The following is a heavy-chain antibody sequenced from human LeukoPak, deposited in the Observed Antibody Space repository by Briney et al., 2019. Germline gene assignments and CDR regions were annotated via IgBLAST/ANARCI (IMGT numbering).Heavy chain of an antibody. CDR2: IYYSGST. D-gene: IGHD3-3*01. CDR3: ARTRRGVIDY. Sequence: SETLSLTYTVSGGSISSGGYYWSWIRQHPGKGLEWIGYIYYSGSTYYNPSLKSRVTISVDTSKNQFSLKLSSVTAADTAVYYCARTRRGVIDYWGQGTLVTVSS. V-gene: IGHV4-31*03. J-gene: IGHJ4*02. CDR1: GGSISSGGYY.